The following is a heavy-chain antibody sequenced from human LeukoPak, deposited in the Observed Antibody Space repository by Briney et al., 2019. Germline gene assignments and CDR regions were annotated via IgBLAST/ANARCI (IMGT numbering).Heavy chain of an antibody. J-gene: IGHJ4*02. D-gene: IGHD1-26*01. CDR3: ARLLSREVGATDY. Sequence: PSQALSLTCSVSGGSLIIGGYYWGWVRQRPGEGLEWLGYIYYTGKTYYTPSLESRLSFSVDTSKNEFSLKLSSVTAADTAVYYCARLLSREVGATDYWGQGTLVTVSS. V-gene: IGHV4-31*03. CDR2: IYYTGKT. CDR1: GGSLIIGGYY.